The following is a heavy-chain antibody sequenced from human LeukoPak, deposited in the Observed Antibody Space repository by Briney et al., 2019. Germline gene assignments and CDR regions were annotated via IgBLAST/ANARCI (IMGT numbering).Heavy chain of an antibody. J-gene: IGHJ6*02. Sequence: PSETLSLTCTVSGGSISSYYWSWIRQPPGKGLEWIGYIYYSGSTNYNPSLESRVTISVDTSKNQFSLKLSSVTAADTAAYYCARDALPWYSSVWYSDYYYGMDVWGQGTTVTVSS. CDR3: ARDALPWYSSVWYSDYYYGMDV. CDR2: IYYSGST. D-gene: IGHD6-19*01. V-gene: IGHV4-59*01. CDR1: GGSISSYY.